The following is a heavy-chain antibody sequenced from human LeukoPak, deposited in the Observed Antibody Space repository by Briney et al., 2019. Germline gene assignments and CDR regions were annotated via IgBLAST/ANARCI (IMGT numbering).Heavy chain of an antibody. J-gene: IGHJ4*02. Sequence: GESLKISCKGSGYSFTSYWISWVRQMPGKGLEWMGRIDPSDSYTNYSPSFQGQVTISADKSISTAYLQWSSLKASDTAMYYCARLGYMTRYYFDYWGQGTLVTVSS. CDR1: GYSFTSYW. D-gene: IGHD2-2*02. CDR3: ARLGYMTRYYFDY. CDR2: IDPSDSYT. V-gene: IGHV5-10-1*04.